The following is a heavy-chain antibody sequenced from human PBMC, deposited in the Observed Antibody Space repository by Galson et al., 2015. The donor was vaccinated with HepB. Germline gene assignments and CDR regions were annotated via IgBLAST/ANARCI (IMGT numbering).Heavy chain of an antibody. V-gene: IGHV1-3*01. CDR3: AGEAGGWYGLDY. Sequence: SVKVSCKASGSTFTSYAMHWVRQAPGQRLEWMGWINAGNGNTKYSQKFQGRVTITRDTSASTAYMELSSLRSEDTAVYYCAGEAGGWYGLDYWGQGTLVTVSS. J-gene: IGHJ4*02. CDR1: GSTFTSYA. D-gene: IGHD6-19*01. CDR2: INAGNGNT.